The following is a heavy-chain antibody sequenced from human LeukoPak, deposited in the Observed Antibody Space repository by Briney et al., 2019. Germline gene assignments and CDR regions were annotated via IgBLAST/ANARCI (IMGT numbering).Heavy chain of an antibody. D-gene: IGHD6-19*01. CDR1: GFTFIDYD. Sequence: GGSLRLSCAASGFTFIDYDMHWFRQVIGKGLEWVSAIGIRGDTHYSGSVKGRFTISRENAESSLYLQMNSLRAEDTAVYCCARGGIQVSGIDEFDYWGQGTLVTVSS. CDR3: ARGGIQVSGIDEFDY. J-gene: IGHJ4*02. V-gene: IGHV3-13*01. CDR2: IGIRGDT.